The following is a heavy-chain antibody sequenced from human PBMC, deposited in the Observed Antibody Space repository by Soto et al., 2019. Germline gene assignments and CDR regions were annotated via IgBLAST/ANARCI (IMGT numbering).Heavy chain of an antibody. V-gene: IGHV1-18*01. CDR2: ISAYNGNT. J-gene: IGHJ4*02. CDR3: ARDLGGSYYAPVDY. CDR1: GYTFPSYG. D-gene: IGHD1-26*01. Sequence: QVQLVQSGAEVKKPGASVKVSCKASGYTFPSYGISWVRQAPGQGLEWMGWISAYNGNTKYAQKLQGRVTMNTDTSTSTGYMEVRSLRSDDTAVYYCARDLGGSYYAPVDYWGQGNLVTVSS.